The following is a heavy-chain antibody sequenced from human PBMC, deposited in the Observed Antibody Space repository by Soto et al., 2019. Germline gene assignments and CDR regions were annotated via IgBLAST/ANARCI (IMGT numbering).Heavy chain of an antibody. CDR2: IYHSGST. J-gene: IGHJ5*02. Sequence: QVQLQESGPGLVKPSQTLSLTCTVSGGSISSGGYYWSWIRQHPGKGLEWIGYIYHSGSTYYNPSLKSRVTISVDTSKNHFSLKLSSVTAADTAVYYCAREAAGILNWFDPWGQGTLVTVSS. CDR1: GGSISSGGYY. V-gene: IGHV4-31*03. D-gene: IGHD6-25*01. CDR3: AREAAGILNWFDP.